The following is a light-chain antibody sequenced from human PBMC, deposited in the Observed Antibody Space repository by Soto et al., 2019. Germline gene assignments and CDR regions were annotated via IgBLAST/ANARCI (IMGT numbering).Light chain of an antibody. CDR2: DVS. Sequence: EVVLTQSPGTLSLSPGERAALSCRASQSVSSSYLAWYQQKPCQAPRLLIYDVSSRATGIPDRFSGSGSGTDFTLTISRLEPEDFAVYYCQQYGSSPRTFGQGTKVEIK. V-gene: IGKV3-20*01. J-gene: IGKJ1*01. CDR3: QQYGSSPRT. CDR1: QSVSSSY.